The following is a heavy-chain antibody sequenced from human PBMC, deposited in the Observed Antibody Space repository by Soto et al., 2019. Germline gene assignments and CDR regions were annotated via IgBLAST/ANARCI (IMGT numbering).Heavy chain of an antibody. CDR1: RFIFSTYA. CDR3: AKLPPISYDSSGH. Sequence: GGSLRLSCAASRFIFSTYAMNWVRQAPGKGLEWVSGISGSGAGTYYADSVKGRFTISRDNSKNTLYLQMNSLRAEDTAVYYCAKLPPISYDSSGHWGQGTLVTVSS. J-gene: IGHJ4*02. V-gene: IGHV3-23*01. D-gene: IGHD3-22*01. CDR2: ISGSGAGT.